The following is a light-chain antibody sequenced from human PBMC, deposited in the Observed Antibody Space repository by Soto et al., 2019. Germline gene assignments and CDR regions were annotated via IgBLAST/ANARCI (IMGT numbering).Light chain of an antibody. J-gene: IGKJ1*01. V-gene: IGKV1-5*03. CDR3: LQYYDYRR. Sequence: DIQMTQSPSTLSGSVGDRVTITCRASQTISSWLAWYQQKPGKAPKLLIYKASTLKSGVPSRFSGSGSGTEFTLTSSSLQPDDSATYYCLQYYDYRRFGQRTQVDIK. CDR1: QTISSW. CDR2: KAS.